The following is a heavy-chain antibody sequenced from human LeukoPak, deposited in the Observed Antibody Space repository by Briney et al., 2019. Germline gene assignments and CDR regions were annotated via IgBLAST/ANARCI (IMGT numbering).Heavy chain of an antibody. CDR3: ARVRITMIVVAEFDY. Sequence: PGGSLRLSCAASGFTFSSYAMHWVRQAPGKGLEWVAVISYDGSNKYYADSVKGRFTISRDNSKNTLYLQMNSLRAEDTAVYYCARVRITMIVVAEFDYWGQGTLVTVSS. V-gene: IGHV3-30-3*01. J-gene: IGHJ4*02. CDR2: ISYDGSNK. CDR1: GFTFSSYA. D-gene: IGHD3-22*01.